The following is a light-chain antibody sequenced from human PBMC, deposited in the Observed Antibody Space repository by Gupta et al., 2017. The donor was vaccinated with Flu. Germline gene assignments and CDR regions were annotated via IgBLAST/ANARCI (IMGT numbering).Light chain of an antibody. CDR3: AAWDDSLSGYV. CDR2: RNN. V-gene: IGLV1-47*01. J-gene: IGLJ1*01. CDR1: SPNIGSNY. Sequence: SVPPQPCSPPVTPRQQVTFSCSGSSPNIGSNYVYWYQQLPGTAPKLLIYRNNQRPSGVPDRFSGSKSGTSATLAISGLRSEDEADYYCAAWDDSLSGYVFGTGTKVTVL.